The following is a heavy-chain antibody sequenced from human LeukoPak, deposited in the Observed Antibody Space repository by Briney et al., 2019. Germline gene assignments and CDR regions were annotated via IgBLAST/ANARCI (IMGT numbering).Heavy chain of an antibody. CDR3: AKNGGPHGMDV. J-gene: IGHJ6*02. D-gene: IGHD3-16*01. CDR2: IKQDGSEI. V-gene: IGHV3-7*02. Sequence: GGSLRLSCAASGFTFSSHWMSWVRQAPGKGLQWVASIKQDGSEIHYVDSVRGRFTISRDNAKNSLHLQMNSLRVEDTAVYYCAKNGGPHGMDVWGQGTTVTVSS. CDR1: GFTFSSHW.